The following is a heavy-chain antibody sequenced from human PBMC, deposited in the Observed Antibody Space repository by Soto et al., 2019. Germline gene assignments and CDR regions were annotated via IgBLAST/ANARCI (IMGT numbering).Heavy chain of an antibody. CDR2: SVSDGRNK. J-gene: IGHJ4*02. V-gene: IGHV3-30*04. CDR3: ARGSSLVITHFDY. CDR1: RFTLSSYA. D-gene: IGHD3-22*01. Sequence: GGSLTLSCAASRFTLSSYAMHWVRQAAGKGLEWVAVSVSDGRNKYYTDSVKGRFTISRDNSKNTLYLQMNSLSAEDTAVYYGARGSSLVITHFDYWGQGTLVTVSS.